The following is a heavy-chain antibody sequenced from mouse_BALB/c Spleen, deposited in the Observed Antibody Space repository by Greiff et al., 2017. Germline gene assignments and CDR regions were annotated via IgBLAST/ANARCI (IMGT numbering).Heavy chain of an antibody. CDR1: GFTFSSYA. D-gene: IGHD1-1*01. Sequence: EVKLVESGGGLVKPGGSLKLSCAASGFTFSSYAMSWVRQTPEKRLEWVASISSGGSTYYPDSVKGRFTISRDNARNILYLQMSSLRSEDTAMYYCARELLRDAMDYWGQGTSVTVSS. CDR3: ARELLRDAMDY. CDR2: ISSGGST. J-gene: IGHJ4*01. V-gene: IGHV5-6-5*01.